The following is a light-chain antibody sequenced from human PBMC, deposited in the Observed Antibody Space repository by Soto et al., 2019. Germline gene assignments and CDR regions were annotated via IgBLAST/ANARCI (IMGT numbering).Light chain of an antibody. V-gene: IGKV3-11*01. J-gene: IGKJ2*01. CDR2: EAS. CDR1: QSVRSY. Sequence: EIVLTQSPATLSLSPGERATLACRASQSVRSYLVWYQQKPGQAPRLLIYEASNRATGIPARFSGSGSGTDFTLIISSLEPEDFAVYYCQQRSNWPPTFGQGTKLEIK. CDR3: QQRSNWPPT.